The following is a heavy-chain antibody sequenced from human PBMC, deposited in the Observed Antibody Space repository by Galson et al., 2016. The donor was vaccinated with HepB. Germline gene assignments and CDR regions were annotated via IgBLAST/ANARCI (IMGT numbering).Heavy chain of an antibody. D-gene: IGHD3-3*01. J-gene: IGHJ6*02. Sequence: SLRLSCAASGFTVSRNYMTWVRQAPGKGLEWVSVIYSADTGGTTYYADSVQGRFTISRHHSKHTLYLQMNSLRHADTAVYYCARAYDFWGGRYYYAMDVWGRGTTVTVS. CDR2: IYSADTGGTT. CDR1: GFTVSRNY. CDR3: ARAYDFWGGRYYYAMDV. V-gene: IGHV3-53*04.